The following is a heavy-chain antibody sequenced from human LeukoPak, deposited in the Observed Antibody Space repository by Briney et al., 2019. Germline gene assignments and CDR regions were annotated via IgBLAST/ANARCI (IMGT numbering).Heavy chain of an antibody. CDR2: ISSDGSGK. D-gene: IGHD1-1*01. J-gene: IGHJ4*02. V-gene: IGHV3-30*18. CDR1: GFTFSSYG. CDR3: AKDLTGTNNYFDC. Sequence: PGRSLRLSCTTTGFTFSSYGMHWLRQAPGKGLEWVAVISSDGSGKHSAESVKSRVTISRDKFKNTLYIQISSLRAEDTGAYYCAKDLTGTNNYFDCWGQGTLVTVS.